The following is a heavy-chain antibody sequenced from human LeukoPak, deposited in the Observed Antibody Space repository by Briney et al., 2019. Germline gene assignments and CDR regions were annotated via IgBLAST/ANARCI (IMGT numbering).Heavy chain of an antibody. D-gene: IGHD6-13*01. J-gene: IGHJ4*02. V-gene: IGHV3-23*01. CDR1: GFTFNDYA. CDR3: ANTAAAGTRYDY. Sequence: GSLRLSCAASGFTFNDYAMHWVRQAPGKGLEWVSAISGSGGSTYYADSVKGRFTISRDNSKNTLYLQMNSLRAEDTAVYYCANTAAAGTRYDYWGQGTLVTVSS. CDR2: ISGSGGST.